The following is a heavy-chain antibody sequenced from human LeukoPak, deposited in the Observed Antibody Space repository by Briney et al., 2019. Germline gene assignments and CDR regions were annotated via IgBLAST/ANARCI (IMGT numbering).Heavy chain of an antibody. V-gene: IGHV3-43*02. J-gene: IGHJ4*02. Sequence: GGSLRLSCAASGFTFDDYAMHWVRQAPGEGLEWVSLISGDGGSTYYADSVKGRFTISRDNSKNSLYLQMNSLRTEDTALYYCAKVRLRALVALCFDYWGQGTLVTVSS. CDR2: ISGDGGST. CDR1: GFTFDDYA. D-gene: IGHD2-21*01. CDR3: AKVRLRALVALCFDY.